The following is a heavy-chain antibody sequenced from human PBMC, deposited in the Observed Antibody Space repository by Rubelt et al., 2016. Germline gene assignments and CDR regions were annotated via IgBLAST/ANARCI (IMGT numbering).Heavy chain of an antibody. CDR1: RGSIGSGNHH. D-gene: IGHD5-24*01. CDR3: ARGERWLQFYYYGMDV. Sequence: QVQLQESGPGLVKPSETLSLTCTVSRGSIGSGNHHWSWIRQPPGKGLEWIGEINHSGSTNYNPSLKSRVTISVDTSKNQFSLKLSSVTAADTAVYYCARGERWLQFYYYGMDVWGQGTTVTVSS. J-gene: IGHJ6*02. CDR2: INHSGST. V-gene: IGHV4-39*07.